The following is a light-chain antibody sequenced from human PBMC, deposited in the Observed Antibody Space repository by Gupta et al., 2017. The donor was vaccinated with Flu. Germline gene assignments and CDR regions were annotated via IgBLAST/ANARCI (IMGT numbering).Light chain of an antibody. CDR3: QQENKGHPKYI. J-gene: IGKJ2*01. CDR2: GAS. V-gene: IGKV3-15*01. Sequence: EVVMTQSPATLSVSPGEGATLSCRASQSINSNLAWYQQKPGQAPRLLIYGASTRATGIIATFSGSGVGTDANFTIISRQSEDYEVYYCQQENKGHPKYIFGQGTKLAIK. CDR1: QSINSN.